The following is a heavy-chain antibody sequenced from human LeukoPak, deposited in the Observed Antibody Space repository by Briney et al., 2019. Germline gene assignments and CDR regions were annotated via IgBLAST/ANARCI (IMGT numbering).Heavy chain of an antibody. CDR2: ILGSGEST. Sequence: GGSLRLSCAASGFTFSTYAMSWVRQSPGKGLEWVSAILGSGESTYYADSVKGRFTISRDNSKNTLYLQMNSLRAEDTALYYFAKESGYDDEFDYLGQGTLVTVS. D-gene: IGHD5-12*01. J-gene: IGHJ4*02. V-gene: IGHV3-23*01. CDR1: GFTFSTYA. CDR3: AKESGYDDEFDY.